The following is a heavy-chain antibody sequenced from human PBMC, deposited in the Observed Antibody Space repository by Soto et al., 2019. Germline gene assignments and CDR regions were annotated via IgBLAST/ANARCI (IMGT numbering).Heavy chain of an antibody. CDR2: IIPIFGTA. Sequence: QVQLVQSGAEVKKPVSSVKFSCKASGGTFSIYAISWVRQAPGQGREWMGGIIPIFGTANYAQKFQGRVTITADETTSTAGMELSRLRSEDAAVYYCAREVGATINWFDPWGQGTLVTVSS. CDR1: GGTFSIYA. CDR3: AREVGATINWFDP. V-gene: IGHV1-69*01. D-gene: IGHD1-26*01. J-gene: IGHJ5*02.